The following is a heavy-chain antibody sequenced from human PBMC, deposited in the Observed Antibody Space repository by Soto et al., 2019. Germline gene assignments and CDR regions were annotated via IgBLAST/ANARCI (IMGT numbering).Heavy chain of an antibody. J-gene: IGHJ6*02. D-gene: IGHD3-10*01. Sequence: SETLSLTCTVYGGSFSGYYWSWIRQPPGKGLEWIGEINHSGSTNYNPSLKSRVTISVDTSKNQFSLKLSSVTAADTAVYYCARAILPMVRGVISVGYGMDVWGQGTTVTVSS. CDR1: GGSFSGYY. CDR2: INHSGST. V-gene: IGHV4-34*01. CDR3: ARAILPMVRGVISVGYGMDV.